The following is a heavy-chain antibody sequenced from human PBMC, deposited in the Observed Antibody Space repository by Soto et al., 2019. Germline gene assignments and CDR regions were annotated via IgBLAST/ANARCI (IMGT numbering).Heavy chain of an antibody. Sequence: TLSLTCAVSGGSISSGGYSWSWIRQPPGKGLEWIGYIYHSVSTYYNPSLKSRVTISVDRSKNQFSLKLSSVTAADTAVYYCARALWFGELLGPNWFDPWGQGTLVTASS. CDR1: GGSISSGGYS. CDR2: IYHSVST. CDR3: ARALWFGELLGPNWFDP. D-gene: IGHD3-10*01. V-gene: IGHV4-30-2*01. J-gene: IGHJ5*02.